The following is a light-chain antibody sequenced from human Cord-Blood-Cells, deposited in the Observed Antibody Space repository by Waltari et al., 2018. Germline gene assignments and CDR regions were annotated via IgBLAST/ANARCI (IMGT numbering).Light chain of an antibody. J-gene: IGLJ1*01. CDR1: SSDVRGYNY. CDR3: SSYTSSSTYV. CDR2: DVT. Sequence: QSALTQPASVSGSPGQSITISCTGTSSDVRGYNYVSWYQKHPGKAPELMIYDVTNRPSGVSNRFSGSKSGNTACLTISGLQAEDEADYYCSSYTSSSTYVFGTGTKVTVL. V-gene: IGLV2-14*01.